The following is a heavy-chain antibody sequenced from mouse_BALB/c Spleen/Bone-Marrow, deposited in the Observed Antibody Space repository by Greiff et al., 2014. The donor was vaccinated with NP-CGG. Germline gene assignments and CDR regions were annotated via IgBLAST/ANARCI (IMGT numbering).Heavy chain of an antibody. D-gene: IGHD2-4*01. V-gene: IGHV5-17*02. CDR2: ISSDSDTI. Sequence: VQLKESGGGLVQPGGSRKLSCTASGFTFSSFGMHWVRQAPEKGLEWVAYISSDSDTIYYADTVKGRFTISRDNPKNTLFLQMTSLRSEDTAMYYCTRDHDYDWYFDVRGAGTTVTVSS. CDR1: GFTFSSFG. J-gene: IGHJ1*01. CDR3: TRDHDYDWYFDV.